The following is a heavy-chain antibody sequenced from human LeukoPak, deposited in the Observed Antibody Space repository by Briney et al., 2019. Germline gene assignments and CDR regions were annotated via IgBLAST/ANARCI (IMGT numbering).Heavy chain of an antibody. J-gene: IGHJ4*02. Sequence: SQTLSLTCAISGDSVSSNSGAWHWIRQSPSRGLEWLGRTYYRSKWYNEYAVSVKSRITINPDTSKNQFSLLLNSVTPEDTAVYYCARDCGGTYGSYYFDYWGQGALVTVPS. V-gene: IGHV6-1*01. D-gene: IGHD2-21*01. CDR3: ARDCGGTYGSYYFDY. CDR2: TYYRSKWYN. CDR1: GDSVSSNSGA.